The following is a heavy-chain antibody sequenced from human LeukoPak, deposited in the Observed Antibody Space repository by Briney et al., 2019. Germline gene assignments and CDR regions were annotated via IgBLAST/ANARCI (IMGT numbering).Heavy chain of an antibody. CDR3: ARGRGSGSPYFDY. D-gene: IGHD3-10*01. CDR1: GGSFSGNY. Sequence: ASETLSLTCAVYGGSFSGNYWCWIRQPPGKGLEWFGEISHGGSTNYNPSLKSRVTISVDTSKNQFSLKMSSVTAADTAVYYCARGRGSGSPYFDYWGQGILVTVSS. CDR2: ISHGGST. V-gene: IGHV4-34*01. J-gene: IGHJ4*02.